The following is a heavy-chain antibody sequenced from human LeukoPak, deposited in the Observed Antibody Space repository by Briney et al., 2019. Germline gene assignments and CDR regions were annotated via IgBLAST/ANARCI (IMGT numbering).Heavy chain of an antibody. CDR1: GGSISSYY. CDR2: IYYSGST. Sequence: PSQTLSLTCTVSGGSISSYYWRWIRQTPGKILEWIKYIYYSGSTNYNPSLKSRVTISVDTSKNQVSLKLSSVTAADTAVYYCARDFSDWSYFDYWGQGTLVTVSS. J-gene: IGHJ4*02. CDR3: ARDFSDWSYFDY. V-gene: IGHV4-59*01. D-gene: IGHD6-19*01.